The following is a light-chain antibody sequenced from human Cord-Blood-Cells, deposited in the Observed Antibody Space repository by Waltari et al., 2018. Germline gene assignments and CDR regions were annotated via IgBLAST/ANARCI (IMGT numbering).Light chain of an antibody. CDR3: QQYYSTPT. J-gene: IGKJ1*01. CDR1: QSVLYSSNNKNY. Sequence: DIVMTQSPDYLAVSLGGRATINCKSSQSVLYSSNNKNYLAWYQQKPGQPPKLLIYWASTRESGVPDRFSGSGSGTDFTLTISSLQAEDVAVYYCQQYYSTPTFGQGTKVEIK. V-gene: IGKV4-1*01. CDR2: WAS.